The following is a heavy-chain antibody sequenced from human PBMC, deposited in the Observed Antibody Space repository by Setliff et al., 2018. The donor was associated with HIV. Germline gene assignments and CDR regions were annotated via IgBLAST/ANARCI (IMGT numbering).Heavy chain of an antibody. V-gene: IGHV3-23*01. J-gene: IGHJ4*02. CDR1: GFTLSSYA. CDR3: AKTYYYDSSGYYYFDS. Sequence: GGSLRLSCAASGFTLSSYAMTWVRQAPGKGLEWVSAISGGGDRTYHADSVRGRFTISSDNSKNSLYLQMNSLRAEDTAVYYCAKTYYYDSSGYYYFDSWGQGTLVTVSS. D-gene: IGHD3-22*01. CDR2: ISGGGDRT.